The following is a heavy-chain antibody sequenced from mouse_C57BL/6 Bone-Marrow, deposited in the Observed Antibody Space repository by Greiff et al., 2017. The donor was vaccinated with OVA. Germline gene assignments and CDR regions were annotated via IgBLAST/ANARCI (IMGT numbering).Heavy chain of an antibody. J-gene: IGHJ1*03. CDR2: IRSKSNNYAT. CDR1: GFSFNTYA. Sequence: EVQRVESGGGLVQPKGSLKLSCAASGFSFNTYAMNWVRQAPGKGLEWVARIRSKSNNYATYYADSVKDRFTISRDDSESMLYLQMNNLKTEDTAMYYCVRHSGYFDVWGTGTTVTVSS. V-gene: IGHV10-1*01. CDR3: VRHSGYFDV.